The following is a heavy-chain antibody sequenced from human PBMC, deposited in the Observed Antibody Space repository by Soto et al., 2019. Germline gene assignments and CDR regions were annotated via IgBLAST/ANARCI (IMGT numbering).Heavy chain of an antibody. D-gene: IGHD4-17*01. CDR1: DGSISSGDYY. CDR2: IFYSGRT. J-gene: IGHJ4*02. V-gene: IGHV4-30-4*01. CDR3: ARGNYSDYRSSFDF. Sequence: PSETLSLTCTVSDGSISSGDYYWTWIRQPPGKGLEWIGYIFYSGRTDYNPSLESRLTISVDTSKNKFSLKLNSVTAADTAVYYCARGNYSDYRSSFDFWGQGALVPVSS.